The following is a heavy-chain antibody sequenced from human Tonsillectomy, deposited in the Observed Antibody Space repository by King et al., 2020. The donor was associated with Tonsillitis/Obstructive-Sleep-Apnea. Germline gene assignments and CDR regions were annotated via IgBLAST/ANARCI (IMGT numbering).Heavy chain of an antibody. CDR1: GFTFGDYA. V-gene: IGHV3-49*04. J-gene: IGHJ4*02. CDR3: TRDPNVNSFDY. CDR2: IRGKAYGGTT. Sequence: VQLVESGGGLVQPGRSLRLSCTVSGFTFGDYAMNWVRQAPGKGLEWVGFIRGKAYGGTTEYAASVKGRFTISRDDSKNIAYLQMNSLKSEDTAVYYCTRDPNVNSFDYWGQRTLVTVSS.